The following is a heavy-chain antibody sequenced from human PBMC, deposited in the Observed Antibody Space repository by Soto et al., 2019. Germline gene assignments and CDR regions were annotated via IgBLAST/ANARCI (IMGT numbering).Heavy chain of an antibody. CDR3: ASRSGTYPYYFDY. CDR1: GYTFTSYG. J-gene: IGHJ4*02. D-gene: IGHD1-26*01. CDR2: ISTYNGNT. Sequence: HVQLVQSGTEVKKPGASVKVSCKVSGYTFTSYGMSWMRQAPGQGLEWMGWISTYNGNTNYAQNLQGRVSMTTDTSTSTAYMERRSLRSDDTAVYYWASRSGTYPYYFDYWGQGTLVTVSS. V-gene: IGHV1-18*01.